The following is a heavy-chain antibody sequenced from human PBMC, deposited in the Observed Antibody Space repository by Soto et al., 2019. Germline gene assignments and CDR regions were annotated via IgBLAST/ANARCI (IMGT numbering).Heavy chain of an antibody. CDR3: ARDSTDADSGSYSGDY. CDR1: GVTFSSYS. D-gene: IGHD1-26*01. V-gene: IGHV3-48*02. J-gene: IGHJ4*02. CDR2: ISSSSSTM. Sequence: LILSYAASGVTFSSYSMNWVRQAPGKGLEWVAYISSSSSTMYYADSVKGRFTISRDNAKNSLFLHMNSLRDEDTAVYYCARDSTDADSGSYSGDYWGQGTLVTVSS.